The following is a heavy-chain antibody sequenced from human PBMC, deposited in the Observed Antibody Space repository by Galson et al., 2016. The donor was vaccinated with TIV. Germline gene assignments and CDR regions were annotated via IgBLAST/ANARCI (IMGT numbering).Heavy chain of an antibody. CDR3: VRDICTSVDCDPFDY. CDR1: GFSITNYG. V-gene: IGHV3-30*19. Sequence: SLRLSCAASGFSITNYGIPWVRQSPGRGLEAVGILRYNGNSNYYLESVKGRFTMSRDTSKNTVYLEMNSLRTEDTAVYYCVRDICTSVDCDPFDYWGQGTQVTVSS. J-gene: IGHJ4*02. D-gene: IGHD2-8*02. CDR2: LRYNGNSN.